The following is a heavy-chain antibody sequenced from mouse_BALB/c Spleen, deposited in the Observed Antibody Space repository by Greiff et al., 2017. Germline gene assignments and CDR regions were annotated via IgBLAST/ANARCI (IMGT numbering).Heavy chain of an antibody. J-gene: IGHJ4*01. V-gene: IGHV10-1*02. CDR2: IRSKSNNYAT. Sequence: EVQVVESGGGLVQPKGSLKLSCAASGFTFNTYAMNWVRQAPGKGLEWVARIRSKSNNYATYYADSVKDRFTISRDDSQSMLYLQMDNLKTEDTAMYYCVRHDYTGYYYAMGYWGQGTSVTVSS. CDR1: GFTFNTYA. CDR3: VRHDYTGYYYAMGY. D-gene: IGHD2-4*01.